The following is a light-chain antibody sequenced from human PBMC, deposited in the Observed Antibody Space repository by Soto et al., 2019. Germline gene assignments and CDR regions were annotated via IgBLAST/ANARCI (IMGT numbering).Light chain of an antibody. Sequence: DIQMTQSPSSLSASVGDRITITCRASQGIANYLAWYQHKPGKAPELLVYAASTLQSGVPSRFSGSGSGTDFTLTVSSLQPEDVGTYYCQKYESAPWTFGQGTRVAIK. CDR3: QKYESAPWT. J-gene: IGKJ1*01. CDR1: QGIANY. V-gene: IGKV1-27*01. CDR2: AAS.